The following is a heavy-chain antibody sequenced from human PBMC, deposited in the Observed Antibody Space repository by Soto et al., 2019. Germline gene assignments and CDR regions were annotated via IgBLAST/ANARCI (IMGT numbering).Heavy chain of an antibody. CDR3: ARNPSGSSFDY. J-gene: IGHJ4*02. Sequence: ASVKVSCKASGYTFLSYGISWVRQAPGQGLEWMGWISAYSGNTDYAQRLQDRVTLTTDTSTSTAYMELRSLRSDDTAVYYCARNPSGSSFDYWGQGTLVTVSS. V-gene: IGHV1-18*01. CDR2: ISAYSGNT. CDR1: GYTFLSYG. D-gene: IGHD1-26*01.